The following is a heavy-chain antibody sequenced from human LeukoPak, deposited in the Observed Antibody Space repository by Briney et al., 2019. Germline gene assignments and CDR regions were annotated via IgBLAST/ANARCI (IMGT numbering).Heavy chain of an antibody. V-gene: IGHV1-2*02. CDR1: GYTFTSYY. CDR2: INPNSGGT. Sequence: ASVKVSCKASGYTFTSYYMHWVRQAPGQGLEWMGWINPNSGGTNYAQKFQGRVTMTRDTSISTAYMELSRLRSDDTAMYYCARTGSGTSPFDYWGQGTLVTVSS. J-gene: IGHJ4*02. D-gene: IGHD3-10*01. CDR3: ARTGSGTSPFDY.